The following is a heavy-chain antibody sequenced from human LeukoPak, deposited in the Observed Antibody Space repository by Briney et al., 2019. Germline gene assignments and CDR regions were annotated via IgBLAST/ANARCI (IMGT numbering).Heavy chain of an antibody. V-gene: IGHV4-4*07. CDR3: ARLSITMVRGYYYYYMDV. CDR2: IYTSGST. CDR1: GGSISSYY. D-gene: IGHD3-10*01. Sequence: SETLSLTCTVSGGSISSYYWSWIRQPAGKELEWIGRIYTSGSTNYNPSLKSRVTMSVDTSKNQFSLQLSSVTAAATAVYYCARLSITMVRGYYYYYMDVWGKGTTVTVSS. J-gene: IGHJ6*03.